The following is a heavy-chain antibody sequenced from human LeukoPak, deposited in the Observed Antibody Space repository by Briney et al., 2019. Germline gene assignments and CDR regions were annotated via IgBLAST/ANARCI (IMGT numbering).Heavy chain of an antibody. CDR3: ARDVYDSSGYLFWFDP. CDR2: ISAYNGNT. J-gene: IGHJ5*02. V-gene: IGHV1-18*01. D-gene: IGHD3-22*01. Sequence: ASVKVSCKASGYTFTSYGISWVRQAPGQGLEWMEWISAYNGNTNYAQKLQGRVTMTTDTSTSTAYMELRSLRSDDTAVYYCARDVYDSSGYLFWFDPWGQGTLVTVSS. CDR1: GYTFTSYG.